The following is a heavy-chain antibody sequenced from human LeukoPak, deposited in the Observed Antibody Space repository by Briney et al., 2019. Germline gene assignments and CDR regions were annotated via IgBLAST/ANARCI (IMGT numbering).Heavy chain of an antibody. CDR2: INPSGGST. D-gene: IGHD3-10*01. CDR3: ARDGILWFGEYTGVDY. Sequence: ASVKVSCKASGYTFTSYYMHWVRQAPGQGLEWMGIINPSGGSTSHAQKFQGRVIMTRDTSTSTVYTELSSLRSEDTAVYYCARDGILWFGEYTGVDYWGQGTLVTVSS. V-gene: IGHV1-46*01. J-gene: IGHJ4*02. CDR1: GYTFTSYY.